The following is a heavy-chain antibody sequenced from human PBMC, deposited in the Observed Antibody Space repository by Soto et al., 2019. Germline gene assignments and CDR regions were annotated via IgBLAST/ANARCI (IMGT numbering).Heavy chain of an antibody. CDR2: ISGSGGST. J-gene: IGHJ5*02. V-gene: IGHV3-23*01. CDR1: GFTFSSYA. CDR3: AKERITIFGVVIIPVSWFDP. Sequence: GSLRLSCAASGFTFSSYAMSWVRQAPGKGLEWVSAISGSGGSTYYADSVKGRFTISRDNSKNTLYLQMNSLRAEDTAVYYWAKERITIFGVVIIPVSWFDPWGQGTLVTVSS. D-gene: IGHD3-3*01.